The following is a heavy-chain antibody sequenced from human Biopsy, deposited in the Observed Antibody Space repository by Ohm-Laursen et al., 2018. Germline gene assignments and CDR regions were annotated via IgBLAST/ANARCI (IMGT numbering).Heavy chain of an antibody. V-gene: IGHV1-8*01. CDR2: MNPDSGNT. CDR1: GYPFTFYE. CDR3: ARFDNGFDK. D-gene: IGHD2-8*01. Sequence: ASVKVSCNTSGYPFTFYEINWVRQAPGQGLEWLGWMNPDSGNTGSAQKFHDRVTMTMNTSINTAYLELSSLRSEDTAVYYCARFDNGFDKWGQGTLVTVSS. J-gene: IGHJ4*02.